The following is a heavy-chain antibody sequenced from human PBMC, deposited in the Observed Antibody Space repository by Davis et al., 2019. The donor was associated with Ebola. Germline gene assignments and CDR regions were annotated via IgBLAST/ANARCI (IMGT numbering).Heavy chain of an antibody. V-gene: IGHV3-11*01. CDR3: ASSSPGYYYDSSGYYPRAY. D-gene: IGHD3-22*01. Sequence: GESLKISCAASGFTFSDYYMSWIRQAPGKGLEWVSYISSSGSTIYYADSVKGRFTISRDNAKNSLYLQMNSLRAEDTAVYYCASSSPGYYYDSSGYYPRAYWGQGTLVTVSS. CDR2: ISSSGSTI. CDR1: GFTFSDYY. J-gene: IGHJ4*02.